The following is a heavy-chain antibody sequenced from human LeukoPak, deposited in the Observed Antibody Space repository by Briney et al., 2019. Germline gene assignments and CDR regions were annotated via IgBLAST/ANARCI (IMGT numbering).Heavy chain of an antibody. Sequence: GGSLRLSCAASGFTFSSYGMHWVRQAPGKGLEWVAVISYDGSNKYYADSVKGRFTISRDNSKNTLYLQMNSLRAEDTAVYYCAKDRGYSSGWYIWGPGDYWGQGTRVTVSS. CDR3: AKDRGYSSGWYIWGPGDY. V-gene: IGHV3-30*18. CDR1: GFTFSSYG. CDR2: ISYDGSNK. D-gene: IGHD6-19*01. J-gene: IGHJ4*02.